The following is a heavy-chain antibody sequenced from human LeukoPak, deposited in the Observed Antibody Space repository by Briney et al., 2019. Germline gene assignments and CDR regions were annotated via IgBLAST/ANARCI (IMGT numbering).Heavy chain of an antibody. J-gene: IGHJ4*02. CDR2: ISSNGGST. CDR1: GFTFSSYA. D-gene: IGHD6-6*01. V-gene: IGHV3-64*01. Sequence: GGSLRLSCAASGFTFSSYAMHWVRQAPGKGLEYVSGISSNGGSTYYANSVKGRFTISRDNSKNTLYLQMGSLRSEDTAVYYCARGRFLYSSSSEGDYRGQGTLVTVSS. CDR3: ARGRFLYSSSSEGDY.